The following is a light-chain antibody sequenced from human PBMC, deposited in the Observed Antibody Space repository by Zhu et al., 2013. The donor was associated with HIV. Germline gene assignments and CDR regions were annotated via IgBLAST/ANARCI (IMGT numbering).Light chain of an antibody. CDR3: QQYNNWPRT. V-gene: IGKV3-15*01. J-gene: IGKJ1*01. CDR2: GAS. CDR1: QGVSSN. Sequence: ETVMTQSPATLSVSPGERATLSCRASQGVSSNLAWYQQKPGQPPRLLIYGASTRATGISARFSGSGSGTEFTLTISSLQSEDFAVYYCQQYNNWPRTFGQGTNGGNQ.